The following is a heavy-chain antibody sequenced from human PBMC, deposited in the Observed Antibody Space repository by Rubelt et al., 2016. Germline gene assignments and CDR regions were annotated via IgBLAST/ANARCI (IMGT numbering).Heavy chain of an antibody. D-gene: IGHD2-15*01. J-gene: IGHJ6*02. CDR2: ISGSGGRT. CDR3: AKGTDSRPRYGVDV. V-gene: IGHV3-23*04. CDR1: GFTFSSYG. Sequence: EVQLVESGGGVVQPGRSLRLSCAASGFTFSSYGMSWVRQAPGKGLEWVSVISGSGGRTYYADSVKGRFTISRDNSKNTMYLQMNSLRGEDTAVYYCAKGTDSRPRYGVDVWGQGTTVTVSS.